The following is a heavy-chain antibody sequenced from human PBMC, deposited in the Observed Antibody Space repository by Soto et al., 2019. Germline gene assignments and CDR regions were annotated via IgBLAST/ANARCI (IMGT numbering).Heavy chain of an antibody. CDR3: ARGLILVVPDATASYSYMDV. D-gene: IGHD2-2*01. CDR1: GGSFSGYY. CDR2: INHSGST. J-gene: IGHJ6*03. V-gene: IGHV4-34*01. Sequence: PSETLSLTCAVYGGSFSGYYWSWIRQPPGKGLEWIGEINHSGSTNYNPSLKSRVTISVDTSKNQFSLKLSSVTAADTAVYYCARGLILVVPDATASYSYMDVWGNGTTV.